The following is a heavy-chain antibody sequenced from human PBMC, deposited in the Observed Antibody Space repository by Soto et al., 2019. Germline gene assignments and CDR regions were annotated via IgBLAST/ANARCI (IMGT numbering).Heavy chain of an antibody. CDR1: GESFSGYY. D-gene: IGHD6-13*01. V-gene: IGHV4-34*01. CDR3: ARGVRRPCSWYSHY. CDR2: IHDSGST. J-gene: IGHJ4*02. Sequence: SETLSLTCAVYGESFSGYYWSWIRQPPGKGLEWIGEIHDSGSTNYNPSLKSRLIISVDTSRNQFSLKLSSVTAADTAVYYCARGVRRPCSWYSHYWGQGALVTVSS.